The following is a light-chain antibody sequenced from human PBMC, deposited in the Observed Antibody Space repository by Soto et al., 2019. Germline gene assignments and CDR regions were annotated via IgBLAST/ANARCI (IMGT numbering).Light chain of an antibody. V-gene: IGKV3D-20*02. CDR1: ESVSSSF. CDR2: DAS. J-gene: IGKJ1*01. CDR3: QQRADWPWT. Sequence: ELVLSQSPGTLSLSPGERATLSCRASESVSSSFLTWYQQKPGQAPRLLIYDASNRATGIPARFSGSGSGADLTLTISSLEPEDFAVYYCQQRADWPWTFAQGTQVDIK.